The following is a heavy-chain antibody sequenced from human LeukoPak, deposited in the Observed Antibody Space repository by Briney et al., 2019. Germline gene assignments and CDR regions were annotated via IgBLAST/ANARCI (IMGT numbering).Heavy chain of an antibody. J-gene: IGHJ4*02. Sequence: PGGSLRLSCAASGFTFSNFAMSWVRQAPGKGLQWVSAISDSGGGTFYADSVKGRFTISRDNSKNTLYLQMNSLRAEDTAVYYCAKVGVGWVAFEYWGQGTLVTVSP. D-gene: IGHD3-16*01. CDR1: GFTFSNFA. V-gene: IGHV3-23*01. CDR2: ISDSGGGT. CDR3: AKVGVGWVAFEY.